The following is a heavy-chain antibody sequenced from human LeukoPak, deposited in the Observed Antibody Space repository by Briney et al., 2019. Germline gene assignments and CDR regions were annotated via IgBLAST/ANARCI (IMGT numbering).Heavy chain of an antibody. D-gene: IGHD3-10*01. CDR2: ISAYNGNT. V-gene: IGHV1-18*01. CDR3: ARSRGLWFGEFIDY. J-gene: IGHJ4*02. CDR1: GYTFTSYG. Sequence: RASVKVSCKASGYTFTSYGISWVRQAPGQGLEWMGWISAYNGNTNYAQELQGRVTMTTDTSTSTAYMELRSLRSDDTAVYYCARSRGLWFGEFIDYWGQGTLVTVSS.